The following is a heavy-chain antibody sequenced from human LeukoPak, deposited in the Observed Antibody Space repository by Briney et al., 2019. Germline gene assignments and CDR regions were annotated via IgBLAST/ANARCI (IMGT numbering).Heavy chain of an antibody. V-gene: IGHV3-30*18. CDR2: ISYDGSNK. Sequence: VQPGRSLRLSCAASGFTFSSYGMHWVRQAPGKGLEWVAVISYDGSNKYYADSVKGRFTISRDNSKNTLYLQMNSLRAEDTAVYYCAKAEIAVAGLDYWGQGTLVTVSS. CDR1: GFTFSSYG. J-gene: IGHJ4*02. D-gene: IGHD6-19*01. CDR3: AKAEIAVAGLDY.